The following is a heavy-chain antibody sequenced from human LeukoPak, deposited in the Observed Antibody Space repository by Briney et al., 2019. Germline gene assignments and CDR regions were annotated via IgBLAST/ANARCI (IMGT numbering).Heavy chain of an antibody. J-gene: IGHJ4*02. CDR3: ARSYSGFGYALHDY. CDR1: GYTFTDYY. V-gene: IGHV1-2*02. CDR2: INPNSGGT. Sequence: GASVTVSCKASGYTFTDYYMHWVRQAPGQGVEWMGWINPNSGGTNYAQKFQGRVTMTRDTSISTAYMELSSLRSDDTAMYYCARSYSGFGYALHDYWGQGTLVTVSS. D-gene: IGHD1-26*01.